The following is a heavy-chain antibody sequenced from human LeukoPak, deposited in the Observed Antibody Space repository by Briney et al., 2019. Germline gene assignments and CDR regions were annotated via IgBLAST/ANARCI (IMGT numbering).Heavy chain of an antibody. CDR2: IWYDGSNK. Sequence: GGSLRLSCAASGFTFSSYGMHWVRQAPGKGLEWVAVIWYDGSNKYYADSVKGRFTISRDNSKNTLYLQMNSLRAEDTAVYYCASAWNQQPFDYWGQGTLVTVSS. J-gene: IGHJ4*02. CDR1: GFTFSSYG. D-gene: IGHD1-1*01. V-gene: IGHV3-33*01. CDR3: ASAWNQQPFDY.